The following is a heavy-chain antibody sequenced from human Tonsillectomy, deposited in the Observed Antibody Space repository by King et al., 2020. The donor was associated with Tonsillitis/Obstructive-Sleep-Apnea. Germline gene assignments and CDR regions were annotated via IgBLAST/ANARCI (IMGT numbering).Heavy chain of an antibody. CDR1: GDLVSTDTAA. Sequence: QLQESGPGLVKPSQTLSLTCAISGDLVSTDTAAWNWIRQSPSRGLEWLGRTYYRSKWYNDYAVSVKSRITINPDTSKNQFSLHLKSVTPEVPAVYYCARDYSSSTGAWYFDLWGGGTPFTVSS. D-gene: IGHD6-6*01. CDR2: TYYRSKWYN. J-gene: IGHJ2*01. V-gene: IGHV6-1*01. CDR3: ARDYSSSTGAWYFDL.